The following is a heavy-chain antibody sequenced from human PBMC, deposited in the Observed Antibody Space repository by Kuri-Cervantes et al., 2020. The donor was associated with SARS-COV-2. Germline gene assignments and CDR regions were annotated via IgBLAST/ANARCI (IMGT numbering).Heavy chain of an antibody. CDR2: IYTGDKT. Sequence: ETLSLTCAASGFTVSGNYMSWVRQAPEKGLEWLSVIYTGDKTYYADSVKGRFTISRDNSKNTVYLQMNSLRAEDTAVYYCARDLGGVSGPFDYWGQGTLATVSS. J-gene: IGHJ4*02. CDR1: GFTVSGNY. V-gene: IGHV3-53*01. D-gene: IGHD3-16*01. CDR3: ARDLGGVSGPFDY.